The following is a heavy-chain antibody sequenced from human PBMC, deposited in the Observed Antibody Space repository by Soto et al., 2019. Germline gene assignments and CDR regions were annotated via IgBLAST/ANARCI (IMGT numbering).Heavy chain of an antibody. CDR1: GGSISSYY. CDR3: ASHSSHWPFFDF. D-gene: IGHD6-13*01. J-gene: IGHJ4*02. Sequence: PSETLSLTCTVSGGSISSYYWSWIRQPPGKGLEWIGYIYYTGLTYSNPSLNSRVTMSVDTSKNQFSLKLSSVTAADTAVYYCASHSSHWPFFDFWGQGTLVTVSS. V-gene: IGHV4-59*01. CDR2: IYYTGLT.